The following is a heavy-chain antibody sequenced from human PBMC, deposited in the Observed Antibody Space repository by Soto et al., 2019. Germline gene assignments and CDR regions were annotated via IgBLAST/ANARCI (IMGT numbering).Heavy chain of an antibody. CDR3: TRDNSQNDGTHAASSWFHP. CDR2: INPSGDSR. D-gene: IGHD1-1*01. CDR1: GFSFSDYF. V-gene: IGHV1-46*01. J-gene: IGHJ5*02. Sequence: ASVKVSCKASGFSFSDYFMHWVRQTPGHGLEWMGIINPSGDSRNYAQKFQGRVTITRDTSTSTVYMDLSSLRYEDTAVYYCTRDNSQNDGTHAASSWFHPGGQGTPVPVSS.